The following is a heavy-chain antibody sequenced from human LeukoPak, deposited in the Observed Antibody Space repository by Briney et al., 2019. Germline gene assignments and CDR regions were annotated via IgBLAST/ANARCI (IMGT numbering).Heavy chain of an antibody. J-gene: IGHJ6*02. D-gene: IGHD6-25*01. V-gene: IGHV3-33*01. CDR2: IWYDGSNK. Sequence: GGSLRLSCAASGFTFSSYGMHWVRQAPGKGLEWVAVIWYDGSNKYYADSVKGRFTISRDNSKSTLYLQMDSLRAEDTAVYYCVRARPGFDVWGQGTTVTVSS. CDR3: VRARPGFDV. CDR1: GFTFSSYG.